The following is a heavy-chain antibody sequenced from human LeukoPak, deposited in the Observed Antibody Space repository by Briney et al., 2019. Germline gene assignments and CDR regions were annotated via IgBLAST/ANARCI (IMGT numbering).Heavy chain of an antibody. CDR1: GYTFTSYY. V-gene: IGHV1-2*02. CDR3: ARERGTLAVAGDAVDI. D-gene: IGHD6-19*01. CDR2: INPNSGGT. J-gene: IGHJ3*02. Sequence: ASVKVSCKASGYTFTSYYMHWVRQAPGEGLEWMGWINPNSGGTKYAQKFQGRVTMTRDTSINTAYMEVRRLTSDDTAVYYCARERGTLAVAGDAVDIWGQGTMVTVSS.